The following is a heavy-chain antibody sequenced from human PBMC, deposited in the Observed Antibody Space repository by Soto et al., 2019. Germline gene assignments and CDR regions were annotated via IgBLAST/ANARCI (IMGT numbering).Heavy chain of an antibody. V-gene: IGHV1-46*01. D-gene: IGHD2-21*02. J-gene: IGHJ3*02. CDR2: IRPSGGST. CDR1: GYTFTSYY. CDR3: ARDIPYCGGVCHDAFDI. Sequence: ASVKVSCKASGYTFTSYYMHWVRQAPGQGLEWMVIIRPSGGSTTYAQKFQGRVTMTRGTSTSTVYMELSSLRSEDTAVYYCARDIPYCGGVCHDAFDIWGQGTMVTVSS.